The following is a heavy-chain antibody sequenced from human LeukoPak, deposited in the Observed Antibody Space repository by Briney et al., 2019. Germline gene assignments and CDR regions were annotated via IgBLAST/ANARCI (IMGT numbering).Heavy chain of an antibody. Sequence: ASVKVSCKASGYTFTSYDISWVRQATGQGLEWMGWMNPNSGNTGYAQKFQGRVTMTRNTSISTAYMELSSLRSEDTAVYYCARGRGIAVADPGDYWGQGTLVTVSS. V-gene: IGHV1-8*01. J-gene: IGHJ4*02. CDR2: MNPNSGNT. CDR3: ARGRGIAVADPGDY. CDR1: GYTFTSYD. D-gene: IGHD6-19*01.